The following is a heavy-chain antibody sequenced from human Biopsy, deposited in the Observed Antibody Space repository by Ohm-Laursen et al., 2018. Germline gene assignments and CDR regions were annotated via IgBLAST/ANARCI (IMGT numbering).Heavy chain of an antibody. D-gene: IGHD6-19*01. CDR3: ARAASGWFHD. V-gene: IGHV3-30*03. CDR2: ISYDGSNK. J-gene: IGHJ5*02. CDR1: GFTFRDHG. Sequence: SLRLSCSASGFTFRDHGMLWVRQAPGKGLEWVSLISYDGSNKYYAESMRGRFTISRDNSKNTLFLQMNSLRAEDTAVYYCARAASGWFHDWGQGTLVTVSS.